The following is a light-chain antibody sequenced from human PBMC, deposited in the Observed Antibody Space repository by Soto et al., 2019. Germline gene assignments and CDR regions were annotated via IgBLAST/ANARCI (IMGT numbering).Light chain of an antibody. V-gene: IGLV2-14*03. CDR2: DVI. CDR3: RSYTSSTAYV. J-gene: IGLJ1*01. CDR1: SSDIGGYNY. Sequence: QSALTQPASVSGSPGQSITISCTGTSSDIGGYNYVSWYQQHPGKAPKVIIYDVINRPSGVSNRFSGSKSGNTASLTISGLQAEDEADYYCRSYTSSTAYVFGTGTKLTVL.